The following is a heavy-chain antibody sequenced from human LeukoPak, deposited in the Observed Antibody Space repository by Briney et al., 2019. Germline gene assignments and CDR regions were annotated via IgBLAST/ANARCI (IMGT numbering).Heavy chain of an antibody. Sequence: GESLRLSCAASGFTFSSYAMKWVRQAPGKGLEWVSAISRTSAYIYYSDSVKGRFTISRDNAKNSLYLQMNSLRAEDTAVYYCARDRLYCSGGSCYSMSILYYYYGMDVWGQGTTVTVSS. V-gene: IGHV3-21*01. CDR3: ARDRLYCSGGSCYSMSILYYYYGMDV. CDR1: GFTFSSYA. D-gene: IGHD2-15*01. J-gene: IGHJ6*02. CDR2: ISRTSAYI.